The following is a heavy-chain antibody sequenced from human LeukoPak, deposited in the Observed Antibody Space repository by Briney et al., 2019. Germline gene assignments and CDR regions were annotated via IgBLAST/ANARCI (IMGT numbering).Heavy chain of an antibody. CDR3: ARTATDAFDI. D-gene: IGHD2-21*02. Sequence: GGSLRLSCSASGFTFSSFAMHWVRQAPGKGLVWVSRINADGSSTSYADSVKGRFTISRDNAKNTLYLQMNSLRAEDTAVYYCARTATDAFDIWGQGTMVTVSS. CDR2: INADGSST. V-gene: IGHV3-74*01. CDR1: GFTFSSFA. J-gene: IGHJ3*02.